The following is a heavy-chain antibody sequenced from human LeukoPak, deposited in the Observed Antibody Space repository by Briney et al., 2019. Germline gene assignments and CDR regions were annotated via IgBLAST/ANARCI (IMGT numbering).Heavy chain of an antibody. CDR3: ARVRGGFGGDY. D-gene: IGHD3-16*01. CDR2: IYYGGST. Sequence: SETLSLTCTVSGDSISSSYYYWVWIRQPPGKGLEWIGSIYYGGSTYSNPSLKSRVTISSDTSKNQFSLKLSSVTATDTAVYYCARVRGGFGGDYWGQGTLVTVSS. J-gene: IGHJ4*02. CDR1: GDSISSSYYY. V-gene: IGHV4-39*01.